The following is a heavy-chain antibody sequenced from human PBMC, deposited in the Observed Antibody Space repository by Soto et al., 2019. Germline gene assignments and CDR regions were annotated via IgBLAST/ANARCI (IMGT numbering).Heavy chain of an antibody. CDR3: ARARVGYCISTSGYFLDYYYGMAV. Sequence: PGGSLRLSCAASGFTFSSYGMHWVRQAPGKGLEWVAVIWYDGSNKYYADSVKGRFTISRDNSKNTLYLQMNSLRAEDTAVYYCARARVGYCISTSGYFLDYYYGMAVCAQGTTVTVS. V-gene: IGHV3-33*01. D-gene: IGHD2-2*01. CDR1: GFTFSSYG. CDR2: IWYDGSNK. J-gene: IGHJ6*02.